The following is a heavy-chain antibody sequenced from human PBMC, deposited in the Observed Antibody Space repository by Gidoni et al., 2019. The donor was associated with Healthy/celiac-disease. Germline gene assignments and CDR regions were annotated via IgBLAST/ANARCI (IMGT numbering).Heavy chain of an antibody. D-gene: IGHD6-13*01. V-gene: IGHV4-61*02. Sequence: QVQLQESGPGLVKPSQTLSLTCTVSGGSISSGSYYWSWIRQPAGKGLEWVGRIYTSGSTNYNPSLKSRVTMSVDTSKNQFSLKLSSVTAADTAVYYCARDVGEGSIAAAGPTYYYYMDVWGKGTTVTVSS. CDR3: ARDVGEGSIAAAGPTYYYYMDV. CDR2: IYTSGST. CDR1: GGSISSGSYY. J-gene: IGHJ6*03.